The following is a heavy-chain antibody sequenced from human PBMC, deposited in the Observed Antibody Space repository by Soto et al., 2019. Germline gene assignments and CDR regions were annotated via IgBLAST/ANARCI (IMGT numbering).Heavy chain of an antibody. CDR1: GYRFTSHW. D-gene: IGHD2-2*02. Sequence: GESLKISCTGSGYRFTSHWIGWVRQMPGKGLEWMGVIWPGDSDTRYSPSFQGQVTISADKSINTIYLQWNSLKASDTAMYFCARHSLYTSSPPLGMDVRGKGTTGPVCS. J-gene: IGHJ6*04. CDR3: ARHSLYTSSPPLGMDV. CDR2: IWPGDSDT. V-gene: IGHV5-51*01.